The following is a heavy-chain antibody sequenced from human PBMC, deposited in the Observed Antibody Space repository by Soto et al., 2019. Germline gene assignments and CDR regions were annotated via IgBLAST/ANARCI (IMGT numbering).Heavy chain of an antibody. CDR3: ARISSVDPYGYVNGGLDV. J-gene: IGHJ6*02. V-gene: IGHV4-59*01. CDR2: FYHSGNS. CDR1: GGSIRSYY. D-gene: IGHD5-18*01. Sequence: SETLCLTWSVSGGSIRSYYWSWIRQSPEKGLEWIGYFYHSGNSNYNPSLKSRVTISVDTSKNQLSLSLRSVTAADTAVYFCARISSVDPYGYVNGGLDVWGQGTTVTVSS.